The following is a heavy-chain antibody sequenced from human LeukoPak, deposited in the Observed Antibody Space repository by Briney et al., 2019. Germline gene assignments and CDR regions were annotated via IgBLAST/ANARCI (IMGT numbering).Heavy chain of an antibody. D-gene: IGHD5-18*01. Sequence: ASVTVSCKASGYTFTGYYMHWVRQAPGQGLEWMGWINPNSGGTNYAQKFQGRVTMTRDTSISTAYMELSRLRSDDTAVYYCARDTAMVTPFDYWGQGTLVTVSS. CDR1: GYTFTGYY. V-gene: IGHV1-2*02. CDR3: ARDTAMVTPFDY. CDR2: INPNSGGT. J-gene: IGHJ4*02.